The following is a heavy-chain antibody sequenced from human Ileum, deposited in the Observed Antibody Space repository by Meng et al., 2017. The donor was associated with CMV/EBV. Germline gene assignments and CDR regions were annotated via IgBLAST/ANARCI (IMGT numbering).Heavy chain of an antibody. CDR1: VHTSTGYY. CDR2: IKPHRCGT. J-gene: IGHJ4*02. Sequence: AEVKKRGARVKVSSKAAVHTSTGYYVSWILRAPGQGSERMAWIKPHRCGTNYTHRVQGRVNTTRDTSISTVYMELTGLTSDDTAMYYCARGSGREARDYICGSYRYLDYWGQGTLVTVSS. CDR3: ARGSGREARDYICGSYRYLDY. V-gene: IGHV1-2*02. D-gene: IGHD3-16*02.